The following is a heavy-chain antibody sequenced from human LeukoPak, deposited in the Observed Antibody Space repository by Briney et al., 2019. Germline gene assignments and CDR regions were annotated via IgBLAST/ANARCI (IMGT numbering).Heavy chain of an antibody. Sequence: GGSLRLSCAASGFTFSSYSMNWVRQAPGKGLEWVSFISSSSTTIDDADSVKGRFTVSRDNAKNSLYLQMNSLRDEDTAVYYCATNPYGGHYFDYWGQGTLVTVSS. CDR3: ATNPYGGHYFDY. CDR2: ISSSSTTI. V-gene: IGHV3-48*02. D-gene: IGHD4-23*01. J-gene: IGHJ4*02. CDR1: GFTFSSYS.